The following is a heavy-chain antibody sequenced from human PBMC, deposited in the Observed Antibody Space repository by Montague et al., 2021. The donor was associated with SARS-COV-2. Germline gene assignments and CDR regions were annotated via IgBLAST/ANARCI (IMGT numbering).Heavy chain of an antibody. V-gene: IGHV4-4*02. CDR2: IYHSGST. Sequence: SETLSLTCAVSGGSISSSNWWSWVRQPPGKGLEWIGDIYHSGSTNYNPSLKSRVTISLDKSKNHFSLTLSSVTAADTAVYYCALGTAGARFDTWGQGTLVTVSS. D-gene: IGHD1-7*01. J-gene: IGHJ5*02. CDR3: ALGTAGARFDT. CDR1: GGSISSSNW.